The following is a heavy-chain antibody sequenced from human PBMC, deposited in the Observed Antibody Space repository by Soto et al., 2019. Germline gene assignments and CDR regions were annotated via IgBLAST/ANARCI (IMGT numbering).Heavy chain of an antibody. CDR3: TRRDYNEQQGVGRPKDY. CDR1: GFTFSGSA. J-gene: IGHJ4*02. V-gene: IGHV3-73*02. CDR2: IRSKANSYAT. D-gene: IGHD6-13*01. Sequence: EVQLVESGGGLVQPGGSLKLSCAASGFTFSGSAMHWVRQASGKGLEWVGRIRSKANSYATAYAASVKGRFTISRDDSKHTAYLQMNSLKTEDTAVYYCTRRDYNEQQGVGRPKDYWGQGTLVTVSS.